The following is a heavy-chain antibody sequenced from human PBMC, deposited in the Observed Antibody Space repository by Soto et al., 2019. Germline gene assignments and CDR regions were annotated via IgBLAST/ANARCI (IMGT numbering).Heavy chain of an antibody. J-gene: IGHJ4*02. Sequence: QPQLQESGPGLVKPSETLSLTCTVSGGSITSSSYYWAWIRQPPGKGLEWNGSIYYSGSTYYHPSLKSRVTIPVHTSKNRFSLKLSSVTAADTAVYYCARQDGNWGQGTLVTVSS. CDR2: IYYSGST. V-gene: IGHV4-39*01. CDR1: GGSITSSSYY. CDR3: ARQDGN.